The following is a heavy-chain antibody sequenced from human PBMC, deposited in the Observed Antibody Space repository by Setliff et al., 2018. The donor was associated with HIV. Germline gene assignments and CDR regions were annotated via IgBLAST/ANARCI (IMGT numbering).Heavy chain of an antibody. J-gene: IGHJ5*01. CDR1: GFTFSSYD. D-gene: IGHD3-10*02. CDR3: VKSLMFFNWLDS. V-gene: IGHV3-13*01. CDR2: IGIAGDT. Sequence: PGGSLRLSCAASGFTFSSYDMHWVRQAIGKGLEWVSAIGIAGDTYYPGSVKVRFTISRENAKNSLYLQMNSLRAGDTAVYYCVKSLMFFNWLDSWGQGTLVTVSS.